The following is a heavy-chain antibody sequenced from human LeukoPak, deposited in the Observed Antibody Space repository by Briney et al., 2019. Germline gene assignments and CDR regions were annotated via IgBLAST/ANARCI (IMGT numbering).Heavy chain of an antibody. CDR2: INHSGST. V-gene: IGHV4-34*01. Sequence: PSETLSLTCAVYGGSFSGYYWSWIRQPPGKGLEWIGEINHSGSTNYNPSLKSRVTISVDTSKNQFSLKLSSVTAADTAVYYCARHLLLWFGELNYYYYYMDVWGKGTTVTISS. J-gene: IGHJ6*03. CDR3: ARHLLLWFGELNYYYYYMDV. CDR1: GGSFSGYY. D-gene: IGHD3-10*01.